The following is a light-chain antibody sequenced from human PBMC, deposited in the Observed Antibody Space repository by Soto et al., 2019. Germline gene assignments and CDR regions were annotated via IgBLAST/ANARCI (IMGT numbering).Light chain of an antibody. CDR2: DVN. CDR1: SSDLGAYNS. CDR3: CSYAGNSYV. J-gene: IGLJ1*01. Sequence: QSALTQPRSVSGSPGQSVTISCTGTSSDLGAYNSVSWHQQHPGRAPELMIYDVNKRPSGVADRFSGSKSGNTASLTISGIQAEDEADYYCCSYAGNSYVFGTGTKLTVL. V-gene: IGLV2-11*01.